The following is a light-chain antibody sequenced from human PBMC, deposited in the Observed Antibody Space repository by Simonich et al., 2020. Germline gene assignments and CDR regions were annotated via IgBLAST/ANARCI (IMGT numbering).Light chain of an antibody. CDR3: SSYTSSSTLV. Sequence: QSALTQPASVSVSPGQSIPISCTGTSSDVGGYNYVSWYQQHPGKAPKIMIYDVSKRPAGVSNRFVGSKSGDTASRTISGLQAEDEADYYCSSYTSSSTLVFGGGTKLTVL. CDR1: SSDVGGYNY. J-gene: IGLJ2*01. V-gene: IGLV2-14*01. CDR2: DVS.